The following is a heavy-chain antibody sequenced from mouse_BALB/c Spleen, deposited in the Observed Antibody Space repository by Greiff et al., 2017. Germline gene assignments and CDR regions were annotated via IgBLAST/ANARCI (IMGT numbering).Heavy chain of an antibody. CDR3: ARRLRLPFYYAMDY. J-gene: IGHJ4*01. CDR2: IDPENGDT. V-gene: IGHV14-4*02. CDR1: GFNIKDYY. D-gene: IGHD1-2*01. Sequence: VHVKQSGAELVRSGASVKLSCTASGFNIKDYYMHWVKQRPEQGLEWIGWIDPENGDTEYAPKFQGKATMTADTSSNTAYLQLSSLTSEDTAVYYCARRLRLPFYYAMDYWGQGTSVTVSS.